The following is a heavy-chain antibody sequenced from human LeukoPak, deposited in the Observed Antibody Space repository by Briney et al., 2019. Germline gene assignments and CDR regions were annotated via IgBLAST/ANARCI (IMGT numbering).Heavy chain of an antibody. J-gene: IGHJ3*02. CDR2: IIPIFGTA. CDR3: ARDRPNIVVVTDLAFDI. CDR1: GGTFSSYA. Sequence: SVKVSCKASGGTFSSYAISWVRQAPGQGLEWMGGIIPIFGTANYAQKFQGRVTITADESTSTAYMELSSLRSEDTAVYYCARDRPNIVVVTDLAFDIWGQGTMVTVSS. D-gene: IGHD2-21*02. V-gene: IGHV1-69*13.